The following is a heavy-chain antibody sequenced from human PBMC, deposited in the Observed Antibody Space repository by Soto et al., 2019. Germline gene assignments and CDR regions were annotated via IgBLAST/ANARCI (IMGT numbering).Heavy chain of an antibody. Sequence: KPWTPFPLTCAVSFASIIVIYHSAWIRQPPGGSLSWIASIFHTGTTYYTPSLKSRVTISVDTSKNQFSLRLSSATAADSAVYSSAKTDNVGYYTHWGQGNLVIVSS. CDR2: IFHTGTT. CDR1: FASIIVIYH. J-gene: IGHJ4*02. D-gene: IGHD3-3*01. V-gene: IGHV4-38-2*01. CDR3: AKTDNVGYYTH.